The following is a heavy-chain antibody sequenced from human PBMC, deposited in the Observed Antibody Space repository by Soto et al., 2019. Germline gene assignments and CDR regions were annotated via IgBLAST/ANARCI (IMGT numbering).Heavy chain of an antibody. Sequence: QVQLVQSGDEVKKPGASVKVSCKASGYIFVNYGIAWVRQAPRQGLEWMGWMSPYTGNTHSATQVQGRLTMTTDTSTSTAYMHLGSLTSDDTAVYYCVMVDNYVTPTPQDVLGQGTTVTVSS. D-gene: IGHD3-16*01. CDR2: MSPYTGNT. V-gene: IGHV1-18*01. J-gene: IGHJ6*02. CDR1: GYIFVNYG. CDR3: VMVDNYVTPTPQDV.